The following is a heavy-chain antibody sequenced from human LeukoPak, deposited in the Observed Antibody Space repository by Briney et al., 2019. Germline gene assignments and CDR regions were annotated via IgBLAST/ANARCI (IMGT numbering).Heavy chain of an antibody. CDR1: GFTFDDYA. V-gene: IGHV3-9*01. D-gene: IGHD2-21*02. J-gene: IGHJ4*02. Sequence: PGGSLRLSCAASGFTFDDYAMHWVRQAPGKGLEWVSGISWNSGSIGYADSVKGRFTISRDNAKNSLYLQMNSLRAEDTALYYCAKVGVVVTAIDYFDYWGQGTLDTVSS. CDR3: AKVGVVVTAIDYFDY. CDR2: ISWNSGSI.